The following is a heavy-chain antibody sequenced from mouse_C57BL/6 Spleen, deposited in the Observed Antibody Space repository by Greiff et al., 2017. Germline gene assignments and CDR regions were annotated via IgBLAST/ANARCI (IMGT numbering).Heavy chain of an antibody. CDR3: ARSFYGSPLCAY. CDR1: GYAFTNYL. D-gene: IGHD1-1*01. Sequence: QVQLQQSGAELVRPGTSVKVSCKASGYAFTNYLIEWVKQRPGQGLEWIGVINPGSGGTNYNEKFKGKGTLTADKSSSTAYMQLSSLTSEDSAVYFCARSFYGSPLCAYWGQGTLVTVSA. V-gene: IGHV1-54*01. CDR2: INPGSGGT. J-gene: IGHJ3*01.